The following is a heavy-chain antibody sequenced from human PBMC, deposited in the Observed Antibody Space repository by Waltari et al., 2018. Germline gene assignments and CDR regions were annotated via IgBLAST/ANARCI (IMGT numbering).Heavy chain of an antibody. V-gene: IGHV1-2*02. CDR1: GYTFNGYY. D-gene: IGHD5-18*01. CDR2: ATSNSSSR. Sequence: QVQLVQSGAEVKKLGASVKVSCTPSGYTFNGYYRHWVRQAPGQGLVRVGAATSNSSSRNLARKFHGRVTMPRDTSLVTASVEVGVLRSEGTAAYYSAPAPAMVGNYYGMGIWGQETTVTVSS. CDR3: APAPAMVGNYYGMGI. J-gene: IGHJ6*02.